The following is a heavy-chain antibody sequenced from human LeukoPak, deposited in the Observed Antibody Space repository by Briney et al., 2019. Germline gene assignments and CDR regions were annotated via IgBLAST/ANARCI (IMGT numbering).Heavy chain of an antibody. Sequence: PGGSLRLSCAASGFTFNNFAMTWARQAPGKGLEWVSVIADAGTYYADSVKGRFIISRDNSKNMLYLQFNSLRADDPAMYYCARNLGPFDVRGHGTMVTVSS. D-gene: IGHD3-16*01. CDR3: ARNLGPFDV. CDR2: IADAGT. V-gene: IGHV3-23*01. J-gene: IGHJ3*01. CDR1: GFTFNNFA.